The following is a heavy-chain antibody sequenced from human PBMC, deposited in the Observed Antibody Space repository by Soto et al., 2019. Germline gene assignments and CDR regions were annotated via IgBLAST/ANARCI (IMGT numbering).Heavy chain of an antibody. CDR2: MNPKSGGA. V-gene: IGHV1-2*02. Sequence: GASVKVSCKTSGYTFTDYYTHWVRQAPGQGLEWMGWMNPKSGGAYFAQKFQGRVTLTRDTSIGTAYIEVNSLTSDDTAVYFCTRENIENSDGLYDAFDIWGQGTKVTVS. J-gene: IGHJ3*02. CDR3: TRENIENSDGLYDAFDI. D-gene: IGHD5-18*01. CDR1: GYTFTDYY.